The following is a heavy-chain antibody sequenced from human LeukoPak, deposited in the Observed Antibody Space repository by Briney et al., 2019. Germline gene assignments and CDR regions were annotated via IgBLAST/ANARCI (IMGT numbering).Heavy chain of an antibody. CDR1: GFSFSSNA. D-gene: IGHD3-22*01. CDR3: ARERGYSDSSGYYAD. J-gene: IGHJ4*02. V-gene: IGHV3-64*01. CDR2: ISNNGGST. Sequence: GGSLRLSCAASGFSFSSNAMHWVRQARGKGLEYVSTISNNGGSTKYANSVKGRFTISRDNSRNTLYLQMGSLRAEDMAVYYCARERGYSDSSGYYADWGQGTLVTVSS.